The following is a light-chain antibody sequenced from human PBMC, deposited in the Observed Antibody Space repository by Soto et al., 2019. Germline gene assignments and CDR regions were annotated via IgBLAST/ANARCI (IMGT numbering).Light chain of an antibody. J-gene: IGKJ5*01. Sequence: DIQMAQTPSTLSASVGARVTITCRASQTISSWLAWYQQKPGKAPTLLIYDASTLERGVPSRFSGTGSGTEFTLSIGILHHDYAASYCRQRHHSPPITFGQGTRLEIK. CDR1: QTISSW. CDR3: QRHHSPPIT. V-gene: IGKV1-5*01. CDR2: DAS.